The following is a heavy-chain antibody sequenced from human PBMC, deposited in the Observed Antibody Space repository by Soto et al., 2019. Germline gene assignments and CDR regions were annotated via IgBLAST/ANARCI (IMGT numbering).Heavy chain of an antibody. CDR3: ARTLCSSWPKIHLFDY. D-gene: IGHD6-13*01. CDR2: INAGNGNT. Sequence: QVQLVQSGAEVKKPGASVKVSCKASGYTFTSYAMHWVRQAPGQRLEWMGWINAGNGNTKYSQKFQGRVTITRDTSASTAYMELSSLRSEDTAVYYCARTLCSSWPKIHLFDYWGQGTLVTVSS. V-gene: IGHV1-3*01. CDR1: GYTFTSYA. J-gene: IGHJ4*02.